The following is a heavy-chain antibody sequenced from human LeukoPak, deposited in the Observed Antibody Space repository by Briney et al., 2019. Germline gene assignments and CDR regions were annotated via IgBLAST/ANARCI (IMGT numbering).Heavy chain of an antibody. J-gene: IGHJ4*02. CDR3: ATASDGDYVDNFDY. Sequence: ASVKVSCKVSGYTLTELSMHWVRQAPGKGLEWMGGFDPEDGETIYAQKFQGRVTMTEDTSTDTAYMELSSLRSEDTAVYYCATASDGDYVDNFDYGGQGTLVTVSS. D-gene: IGHD4-17*01. CDR2: FDPEDGET. CDR1: GYTLTELS. V-gene: IGHV1-24*01.